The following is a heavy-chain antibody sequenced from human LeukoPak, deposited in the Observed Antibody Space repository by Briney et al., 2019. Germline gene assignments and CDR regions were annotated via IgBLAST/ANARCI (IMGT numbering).Heavy chain of an antibody. D-gene: IGHD3-22*01. Sequence: GGSLRLSCAASGFPFSSYAMSWVRPAPGKGLEWVSAISGSGGSTYYADSVKGRFTISRDSSKNTLYLQMNSLRAEDTAVYYCANYYDSSGYYRYFDYWGQGTLVTVSS. CDR1: GFPFSSYA. CDR3: ANYYDSSGYYRYFDY. CDR2: ISGSGGST. V-gene: IGHV3-23*01. J-gene: IGHJ4*02.